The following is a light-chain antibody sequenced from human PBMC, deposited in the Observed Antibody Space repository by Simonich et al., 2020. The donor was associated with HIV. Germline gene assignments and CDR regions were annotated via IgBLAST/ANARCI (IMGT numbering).Light chain of an antibody. V-gene: IGLV4-69*01. CDR2: LNSDGSH. J-gene: IGLJ3*02. CDR1: SGHSSYA. Sequence: LVLTQSPSASASLGASVKLTCTQSSGHSSYAIAWHQQQPEKGPRYLVKLNSDGSHSKGDGIHDRFSGSSSGAERYLTISSLQSEDEADYYCQTWGTGIRVFGGGTKLTVL. CDR3: QTWGTGIRV.